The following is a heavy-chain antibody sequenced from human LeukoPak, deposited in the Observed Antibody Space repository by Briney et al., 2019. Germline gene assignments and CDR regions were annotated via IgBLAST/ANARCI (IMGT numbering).Heavy chain of an antibody. Sequence: GGSLRLSCAPSGVIFNNFAFHWVRQAPGKGLEWIAAVSYDGSNKYYADSVRGRLTISRDNSKSTLYLQMNSLRAEDTAVYYCARAGRADGDYHYFDYWGQGTLVTVSS. D-gene: IGHD4-17*01. CDR3: ARAGRADGDYHYFDY. CDR1: GVIFNNFA. CDR2: VSYDGSNK. J-gene: IGHJ4*02. V-gene: IGHV3-30-3*01.